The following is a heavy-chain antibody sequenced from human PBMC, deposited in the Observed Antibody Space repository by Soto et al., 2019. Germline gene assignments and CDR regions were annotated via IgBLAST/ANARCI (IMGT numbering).Heavy chain of an antibody. CDR1: GGSISSSSYY. CDR3: ALYCGGDCYSNWFDP. CDR2: IYYSGST. J-gene: IGHJ5*02. Sequence: SETLSLTCTVSGGSISSSSYYWGWIRQPPGKGLEWIGSIYYSGSTYYNPSLKSRVTISVDTSKNQFSLKLSSVTAADTAVYYCALYCGGDCYSNWFDPWGQGTLVTVS. V-gene: IGHV4-39*01. D-gene: IGHD2-21*02.